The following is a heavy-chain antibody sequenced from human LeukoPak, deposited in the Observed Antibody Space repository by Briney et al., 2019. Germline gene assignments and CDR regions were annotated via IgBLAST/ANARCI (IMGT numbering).Heavy chain of an antibody. CDR3: AKDCSGGSCYGEVDFDY. CDR2: ISTYNGNT. D-gene: IGHD2-15*01. Sequence: GASVKVSCKASGYTFTSYGISWVRQAPGQGLEWMGWISTYNGNTNYAQKLQGRVTMTTDTSTSTAYMELRSLRSDDTAVYYCAKDCSGGSCYGEVDFDYWGQGTLVTVSS. CDR1: GYTFTSYG. J-gene: IGHJ4*02. V-gene: IGHV1-18*01.